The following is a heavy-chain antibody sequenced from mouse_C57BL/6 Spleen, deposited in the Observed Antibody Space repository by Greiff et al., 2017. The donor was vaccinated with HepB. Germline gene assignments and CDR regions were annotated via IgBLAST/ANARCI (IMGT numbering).Heavy chain of an antibody. CDR2: IGPGSGST. V-gene: IGHV1-77*01. D-gene: IGHD2-5*01. J-gene: IGHJ4*01. CDR1: GYTFTAYY. CDR3: ARRDNSNYPYYAMDY. Sequence: QVQLKESGAELVKPGASVKISCKASGYTFTAYYINWVKQRPGQGLEWIGKIGPGSGSTYYTEKVKGKATLTADKSSSTAYMQLTSLTSEDSAVYFWARRDNSNYPYYAMDYWGQGTSVTVAS.